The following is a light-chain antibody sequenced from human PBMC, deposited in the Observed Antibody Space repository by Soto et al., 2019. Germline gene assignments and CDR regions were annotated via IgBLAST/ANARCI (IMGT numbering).Light chain of an antibody. CDR2: AAS. CDR1: QGIRNW. V-gene: IGKV1-12*01. J-gene: IGKJ4*01. Sequence: DIQMTQSPSSVSASVGDRVTITCRASQGIRNWLAWYQQKPGKAPKLLIYAASSLQSEVPSRFSGSGSGTDFTLTISSLQPDDFATYYCQQTNSFPALTFVGGTKVEIK. CDR3: QQTNSFPALT.